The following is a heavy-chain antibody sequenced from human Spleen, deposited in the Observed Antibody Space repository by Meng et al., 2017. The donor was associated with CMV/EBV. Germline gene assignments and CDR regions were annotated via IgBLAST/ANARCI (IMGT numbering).Heavy chain of an antibody. CDR3: ARDLQYCNGGTCFSGWFDP. Sequence: FDNYFLHWVRQAPGQWLEWMGMINPSGATTTYAQKFQGRVTMTRDTSASTVYMELSGLKSEDTAVYYCARDLQYCNGGTCFSGWFDPWGQGTLVTVSS. D-gene: IGHD2-15*01. J-gene: IGHJ5*02. V-gene: IGHV1-46*02. CDR2: INPSGATT. CDR1: FDNYF.